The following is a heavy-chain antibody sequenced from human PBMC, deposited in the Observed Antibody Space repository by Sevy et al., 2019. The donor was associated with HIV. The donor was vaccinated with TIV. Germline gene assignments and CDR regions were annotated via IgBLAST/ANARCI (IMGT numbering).Heavy chain of an antibody. V-gene: IGHV3-7*03. D-gene: IGHD6-13*01. Sequence: GGSLKLSCAASRFTFSSYWMSWVRQAPGKGLEWVANIMQDGSEKYYLDSVKGRFTISRDNAKNSLYLQMNSLRAEDTAVYYCARAGYSSSPSYYYYYMDVWGKGTTVTVSS. J-gene: IGHJ6*03. CDR2: IMQDGSEK. CDR3: ARAGYSSSPSYYYYYMDV. CDR1: RFTFSSYW.